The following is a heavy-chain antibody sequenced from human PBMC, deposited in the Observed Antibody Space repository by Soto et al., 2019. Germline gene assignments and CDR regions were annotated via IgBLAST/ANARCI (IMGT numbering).Heavy chain of an antibody. J-gene: IGHJ6*02. Sequence: PSETLSLTCTVSGGSISSYYWSWIRQPAGKGLEWIGRIYTSGSTNYNPSLKSRVTMSLDTSKNQFSLKLSSVTVADTAVYYCARDSNRTGIAVAGTVPHYYYYGMDVWGQGTTVTVSS. CDR3: ARDSNRTGIAVAGTVPHYYYYGMDV. V-gene: IGHV4-4*07. CDR1: GGSISSYY. CDR2: IYTSGST. D-gene: IGHD6-19*01.